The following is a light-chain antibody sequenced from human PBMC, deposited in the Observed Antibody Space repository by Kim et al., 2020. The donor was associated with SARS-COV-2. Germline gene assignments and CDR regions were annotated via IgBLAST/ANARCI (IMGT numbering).Light chain of an antibody. Sequence: QSVLTQPPSVSSAPLQRFTISCTGSSSNIGAGYDVHWYQQLPGTAPKLLIYGNSNRPSGVPDRFSGSKSGTSASLAITGLQAEDEADYYCQSYDSSLSGSVFGGGTQLTVL. CDR3: QSYDSSLSGSV. CDR1: SSNIGAGYD. V-gene: IGLV1-40*01. CDR2: GNS. J-gene: IGLJ2*01.